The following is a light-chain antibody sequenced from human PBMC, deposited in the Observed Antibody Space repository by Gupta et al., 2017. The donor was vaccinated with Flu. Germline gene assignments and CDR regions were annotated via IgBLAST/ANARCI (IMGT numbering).Light chain of an antibody. Sequence: DIQVTQSPSSLSASVGDRVTLTCRTSQGITRYLNCYQQKPGKTPKLLIYAASSLQPGAPSSFSGRGSGTNFSLTISGLQPEDFATDYCHQTYSSPWTFGQGTKVEV. V-gene: IGKV1-39*01. CDR3: HQTYSSPWT. CDR2: AAS. J-gene: IGKJ1*01. CDR1: QGITRY.